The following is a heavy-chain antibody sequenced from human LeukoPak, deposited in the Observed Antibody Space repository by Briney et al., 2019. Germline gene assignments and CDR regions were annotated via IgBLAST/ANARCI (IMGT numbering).Heavy chain of an antibody. CDR3: ATAGDTSMGLDY. CDR1: GFTFRSYA. V-gene: IGHV3-30*04. Sequence: GGSLRLSSAASGFTFRSYAFHWVRQAPGKGREWVAVISFDGSKKYYADSVKGRFTISRDNSKNTLSLQMNSLRPEDTAVYYCATAGDTSMGLDYWGQGTLVTVSS. D-gene: IGHD5-18*01. J-gene: IGHJ4*02. CDR2: ISFDGSKK.